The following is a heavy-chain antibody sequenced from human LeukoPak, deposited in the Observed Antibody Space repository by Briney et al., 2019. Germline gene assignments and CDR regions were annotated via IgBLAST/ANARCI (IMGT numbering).Heavy chain of an antibody. D-gene: IGHD6-19*01. CDR1: AYTFTSYD. CDR3: ARASMEQWLVPDINFDY. CDR2: MNPNSGNT. Sequence: ASVKLSCKPSAYTFTSYDINWVRQATAQGLEWMGWMNPNSGNTGYAQKFQGRVTMTRNTSISTAYMELSSLRSEDTAVYYCARASMEQWLVPDINFDYWGQGTLVTVSS. V-gene: IGHV1-8*01. J-gene: IGHJ4*02.